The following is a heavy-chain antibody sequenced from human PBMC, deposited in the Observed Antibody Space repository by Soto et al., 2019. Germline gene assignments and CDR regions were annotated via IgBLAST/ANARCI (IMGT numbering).Heavy chain of an antibody. Sequence: QVQLVQSGAEVKKPGASVKVSCKASGYTFTSYGISWVRQAPGQGLEWMGWISAYNGNTNYAQKHQGIVTMTTDTSTSTAYMELRSLRSDDTAVYYCARDLDYDILTGYYTRHFDYWGQGTLVTVSS. CDR3: ARDLDYDILTGYYTRHFDY. J-gene: IGHJ4*02. V-gene: IGHV1-18*01. CDR2: ISAYNGNT. D-gene: IGHD3-9*01. CDR1: GYTFTSYG.